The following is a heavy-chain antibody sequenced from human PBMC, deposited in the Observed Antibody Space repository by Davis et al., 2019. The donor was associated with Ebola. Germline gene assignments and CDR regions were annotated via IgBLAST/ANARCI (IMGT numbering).Heavy chain of an antibody. J-gene: IGHJ4*02. CDR3: ASFVGFISGRYYRAFDH. D-gene: IGHD1-26*01. CDR2: SRNKTSSYTT. V-gene: IGHV3-72*01. CDR1: GFTFSDHY. Sequence: PGGSLRLSCAASGFTFSDHYMDWVRQAPGKGLEWIGRSRNKTSSYTTEYAASVKGRFTISRDDSKTSLYLQMNSLKTEDTAVYYCASFVGFISGRYYRAFDHWGQGTLVTVSS.